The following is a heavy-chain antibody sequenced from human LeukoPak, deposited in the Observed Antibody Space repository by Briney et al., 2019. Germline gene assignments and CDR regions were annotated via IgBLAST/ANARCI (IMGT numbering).Heavy chain of an antibody. Sequence: SETLSLTCSVSDGAISSVNYYWSWIRQHPGKGLEWIGYIYYTGDVYYNPSLKSRVAILVDTSENQFSLKVSSVTAADTAVYYCARVEAATTNPRFDYWGQGTLGTVSS. CDR3: ARVEAATTNPRFDY. CDR1: DGAISSVNYY. J-gene: IGHJ4*02. V-gene: IGHV4-31*03. D-gene: IGHD5-24*01. CDR2: IYYTGDV.